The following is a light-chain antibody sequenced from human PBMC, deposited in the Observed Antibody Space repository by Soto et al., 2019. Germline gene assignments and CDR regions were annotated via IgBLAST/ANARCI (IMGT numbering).Light chain of an antibody. CDR1: SGHSTYA. CDR2: INNDGSH. CDR3: QTWGTGPWV. V-gene: IGLV4-69*02. Sequence: QLVLTQSPSASASLGASVKLTCTLSSGHSTYAIAWHQQQPEKGPRYLMKINNDGSHSKGDGIPDRFSGSSSGAERYLTISSLRSDDEADYYCQTWGTGPWVFGGGTKVTVL. J-gene: IGLJ3*02.